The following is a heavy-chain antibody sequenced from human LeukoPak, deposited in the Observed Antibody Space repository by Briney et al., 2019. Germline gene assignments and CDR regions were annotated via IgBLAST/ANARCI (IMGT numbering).Heavy chain of an antibody. Sequence: GGSLRLSCAASGFPFSEYSMNWVRQAPGKGLEWISYIGISSGNTKYADSVNGRFTVSGDNARNSLNLQMNSLRAEDTAVYFCAKRGVVIRVILVGFHKEAYYFDSWGQGALVTVSS. CDR2: IGISSGNT. CDR3: AKRGVVIRVILVGFHKEAYYFDS. D-gene: IGHD3-22*01. V-gene: IGHV3-11*03. J-gene: IGHJ4*02. CDR1: GFPFSEYS.